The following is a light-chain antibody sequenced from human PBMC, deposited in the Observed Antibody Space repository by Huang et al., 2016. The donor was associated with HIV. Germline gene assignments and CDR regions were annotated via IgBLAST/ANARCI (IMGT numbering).Light chain of an antibody. CDR1: QSVSSN. Sequence: EIVMTQSPATLSVSPGERATLSCRASQSVSSNLTWYQQKPGQAPRRLSYGASTRATGIPARFSGSGSGTEFTLTISSLQSEDFAVYYCQQYNNWPGTFGQGTKVEIK. CDR2: GAS. CDR3: QQYNNWPGT. V-gene: IGKV3-15*01. J-gene: IGKJ1*01.